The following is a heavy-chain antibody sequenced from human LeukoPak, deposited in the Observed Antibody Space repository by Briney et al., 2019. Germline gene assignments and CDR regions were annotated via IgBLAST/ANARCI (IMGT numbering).Heavy chain of an antibody. CDR2: INPNSGGT. CDR3: ARELGSITMIVVSHPFHY. D-gene: IGHD3-22*01. CDR1: GYTFTGYY. J-gene: IGHJ4*02. Sequence: ASVKVSCKASGYTFTGYYMHWVRQAPGQGLEWMGWINPNSGGTNYAQKFQGRVTMTRDTSISAAYMELSRLRSDDTAVYYCARELGSITMIVVSHPFHYWGQGTLVTVSS. V-gene: IGHV1-2*02.